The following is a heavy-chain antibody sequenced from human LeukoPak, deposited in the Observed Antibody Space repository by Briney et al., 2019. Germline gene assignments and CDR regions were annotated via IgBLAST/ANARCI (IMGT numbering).Heavy chain of an antibody. CDR3: ARPLAVSSSWYYFDY. Sequence: RASVKVSCKASGFTFTSYAMHWVRQAPGQRLEWMGWINAGNGNAKYSQKLQGRVTITRDTSASTAYMELSSLRSEDTAVYYCARPLAVSSSWYYFDYWGQGTLVTVSS. J-gene: IGHJ4*02. D-gene: IGHD6-13*01. V-gene: IGHV1-3*01. CDR2: INAGNGNA. CDR1: GFTFTSYA.